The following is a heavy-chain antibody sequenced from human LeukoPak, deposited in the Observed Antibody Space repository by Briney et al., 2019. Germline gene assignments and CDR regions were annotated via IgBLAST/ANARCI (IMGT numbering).Heavy chain of an antibody. V-gene: IGHV1-18*01. CDR3: ARDRGYGGYDLSYYYGMDV. J-gene: IGHJ6*02. D-gene: IGHD5-12*01. CDR1: GYTFTSYG. CDR2: ISAYNGNT. Sequence: ASVKVSCKASGYTFTSYGISWVRQAPGQGLEWMGWISAYNGNTNYAQKLQGRVTMTTDTSTSTAYMELRSLRSDDTAVYYCARDRGYGGYDLSYYYGMDVWGQGTTVTVSS.